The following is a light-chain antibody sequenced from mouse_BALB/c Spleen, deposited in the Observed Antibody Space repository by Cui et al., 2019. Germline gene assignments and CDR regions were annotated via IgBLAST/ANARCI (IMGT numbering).Light chain of an antibody. CDR1: ENIYSN. CDR2: AAT. CDR3: QHFWGTPWT. J-gene: IGKJ1*01. V-gene: IGKV12-46*01. Sequence: DIQMTQSPASLSVSVGETVTIKCRASENIYSNLAWYQQKQGKSPQLLVDAATNLADCVPSRFSGSGSGTQYSLKINSLQSEDFGSYYCQHFWGTPWTFGGGTKLEIK.